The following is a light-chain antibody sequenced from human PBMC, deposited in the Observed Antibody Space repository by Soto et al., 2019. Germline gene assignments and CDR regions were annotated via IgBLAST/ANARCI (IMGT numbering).Light chain of an antibody. J-gene: IGKJ4*01. Sequence: IQMTQSPSTLSASLGDRVTITCRASQSISGWLAWYQQKPGKAPKLLTYETSNLQSGVPSRFSGSGSATDFTLTISGLQPDDFATYYCQQYSAYPLTFGGGTKVEI. CDR2: ETS. CDR1: QSISGW. CDR3: QQYSAYPLT. V-gene: IGKV1-5*03.